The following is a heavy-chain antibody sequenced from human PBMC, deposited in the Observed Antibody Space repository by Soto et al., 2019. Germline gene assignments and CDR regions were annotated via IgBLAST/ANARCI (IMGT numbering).Heavy chain of an antibody. Sequence: GGSLRLSCVTYGLTFTDYWMSWVRQAPGKGLEWVANIKQDGSEKYYVDSVKGRFTISRDNAKNSLYLQMNSLRAEDTAVYYCARDKGYYDSSGYYRHLDYYYYYGMDVWGQGTTVTVSS. CDR1: GLTFTDYW. CDR3: ARDKGYYDSSGYYRHLDYYYYYGMDV. J-gene: IGHJ6*02. D-gene: IGHD3-22*01. V-gene: IGHV3-7*01. CDR2: IKQDGSEK.